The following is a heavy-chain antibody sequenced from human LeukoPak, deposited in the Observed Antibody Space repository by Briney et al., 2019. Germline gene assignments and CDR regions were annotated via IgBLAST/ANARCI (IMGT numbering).Heavy chain of an antibody. D-gene: IGHD6-19*01. V-gene: IGHV1-18*01. CDR3: ARYGQTRIAVAGYYYFDY. Sequence: ASVKVSCKPSGYTFTSYGISWVRQAPGQGLEWMGWINAYNGNTNYAQKLQGRVTMTTDTSTRTAYMELRSLRSDDTAVYYCARYGQTRIAVAGYYYFDYWGQGTLVTVSS. CDR2: INAYNGNT. J-gene: IGHJ4*02. CDR1: GYTFTSYG.